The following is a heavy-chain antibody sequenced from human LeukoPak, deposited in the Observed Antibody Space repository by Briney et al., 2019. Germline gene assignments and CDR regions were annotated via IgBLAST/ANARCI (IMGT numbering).Heavy chain of an antibody. V-gene: IGHV4-59*01. D-gene: IGHD4-17*01. CDR2: IYYSGST. CDR3: AGGIESYGDYGY. CDR1: GGSISSYY. J-gene: IGHJ4*02. Sequence: SETLSLTCTVSGGSISSYYWSWIRQPPGKGLEWIGYIYYSGSTNYNPSLKSRVTISVDTSKNQFSLKLSSVTAADTAIYYCAGGIESYGDYGYWGQGILVTVSS.